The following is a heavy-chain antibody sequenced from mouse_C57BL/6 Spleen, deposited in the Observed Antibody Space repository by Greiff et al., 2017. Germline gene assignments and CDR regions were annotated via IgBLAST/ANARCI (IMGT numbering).Heavy chain of an antibody. CDR3: ARTAPWFAY. CDR2: INPSSGYT. Sequence: VQLQQSGAELARPGASVKMSCKASGYTFTSYTMHWVKQRPGQGLDWIGYINPSSGYTKYNQKFKDKATLTADKSSSTAYMQLSSLTSEDSAVYYCARTAPWFAYWGQGTLGTVSA. D-gene: IGHD1-2*01. J-gene: IGHJ3*01. CDR1: GYTFTSYT. V-gene: IGHV1-4*01.